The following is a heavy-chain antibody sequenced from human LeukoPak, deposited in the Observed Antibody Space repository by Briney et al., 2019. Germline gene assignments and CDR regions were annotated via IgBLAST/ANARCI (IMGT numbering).Heavy chain of an antibody. V-gene: IGHV3-7*03. J-gene: IGHJ4*02. CDR1: AFIFSGHW. CDR2: IKEDGSER. D-gene: IGHD6-19*01. Sequence: GGSLRLSCEGSAFIFSGHWMNWVRQTPGKGLEWVASIKEDGSERQYVDSVKGRFSISRDNTKGSLFLQLNSLRAEDTAVYYRARDRRPLAVAGTTADYWGQGTLVTVSS. CDR3: ARDRRPLAVAGTTADY.